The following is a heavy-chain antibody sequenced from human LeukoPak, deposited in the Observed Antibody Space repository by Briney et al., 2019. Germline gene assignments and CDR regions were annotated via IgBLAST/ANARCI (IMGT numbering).Heavy chain of an antibody. CDR1: GVSISSYY. CDR3: ASSASGYDPATLDY. CDR2: IYYSGST. J-gene: IGHJ4*02. Sequence: PSETLSLTCTVSGVSISSYYWSWIRQPPGKGLEWIGYIYYSGSTNYNPSLKSRVTISVDTSKNQFSLKLSSVTAADTAVYYCASSASGYDPATLDYWGQGTLVTVSS. V-gene: IGHV4-59*12. D-gene: IGHD5-12*01.